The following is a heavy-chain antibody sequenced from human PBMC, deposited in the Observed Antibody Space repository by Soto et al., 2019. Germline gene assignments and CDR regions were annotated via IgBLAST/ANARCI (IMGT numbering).Heavy chain of an antibody. D-gene: IGHD1-20*01. V-gene: IGHV3-11*01. CDR2: ISSSGSTI. Sequence: WGSLRLSCAASGFTFSDYYMSWIRQAPGKGLEWVSYISSSGSTIYYADSVKGRFTISRDNAKNSLYLQMNSLRAEDTAVYYCARDLNWNDEMYYYYGMDVWGQGTTVTVSS. J-gene: IGHJ6*02. CDR1: GFTFSDYY. CDR3: ARDLNWNDEMYYYYGMDV.